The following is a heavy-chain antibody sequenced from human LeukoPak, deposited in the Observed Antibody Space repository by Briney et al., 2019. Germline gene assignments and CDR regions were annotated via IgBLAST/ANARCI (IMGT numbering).Heavy chain of an antibody. CDR3: AKDRMFRALYKYMDV. Sequence: GGSLRLSCAASGFTIDDYCMYWVRQAPGKGLEWVSLISWDGTTTNYADSVNGRFTISRDSSKNSLYLQMNSLRTEDSALYYCAKDRMFRALYKYMDVWGKGTTVTVSS. CDR1: GFTIDDYC. V-gene: IGHV3-43*01. J-gene: IGHJ6*03. D-gene: IGHD3-10*01. CDR2: ISWDGTTT.